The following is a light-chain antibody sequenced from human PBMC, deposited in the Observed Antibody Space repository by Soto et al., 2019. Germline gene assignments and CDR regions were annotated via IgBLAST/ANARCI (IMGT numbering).Light chain of an antibody. Sequence: QSVLTQPPSVSGAPGQRVTISCTGSSSNIGAGYDVHWYQQLPGTAPKLLIYGNSNRPSGVPDRFSGSKSDTSASLAITGLQAEDEADYYCQSYDSSLSGSGVVFGGGTQLTVL. CDR2: GNS. CDR3: QSYDSSLSGSGVV. J-gene: IGLJ2*01. CDR1: SSNIGAGYD. V-gene: IGLV1-40*01.